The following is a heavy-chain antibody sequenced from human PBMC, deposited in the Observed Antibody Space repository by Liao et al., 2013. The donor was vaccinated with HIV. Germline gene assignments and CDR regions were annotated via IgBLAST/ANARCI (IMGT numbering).Heavy chain of an antibody. Sequence: QVQLQESGPGLVKPSQTLSLTCSVSGGSIRSGSYYWSWIRQPAGKGLEWIGHIYTSGSSNYNPALKTRVTLSVDTSKNQVSLRLTSLTAADTAVYYCARILRPEVAVALDYWGQGSLVTVSS. CDR1: GGSIRSGSYY. V-gene: IGHV4-61*02. J-gene: IGHJ4*02. CDR3: ARILRPEVAVALDY. CDR2: IYTSGSS. D-gene: IGHD1-14*01.